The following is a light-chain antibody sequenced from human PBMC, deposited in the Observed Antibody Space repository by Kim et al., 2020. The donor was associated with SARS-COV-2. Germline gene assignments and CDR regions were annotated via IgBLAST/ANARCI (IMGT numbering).Light chain of an antibody. Sequence: GQRVTIACSGDTSGIGSNTVSWYQQFPERAPKLLIYANNRRPSGVPDRFSGSKSGTSASLAISGLRAEDEADYHCAAWDDSLLGPVFGGGTQLTVL. CDR3: AAWDDSLLGPV. J-gene: IGLJ3*02. CDR2: ANN. V-gene: IGLV1-44*01. CDR1: TSGIGSNT.